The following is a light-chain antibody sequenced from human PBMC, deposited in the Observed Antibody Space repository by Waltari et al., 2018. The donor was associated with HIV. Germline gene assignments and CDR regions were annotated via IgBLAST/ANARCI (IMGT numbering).Light chain of an antibody. Sequence: QSVLTQPPSVSGAPGQRVTISCTGSNSNIGAGLDSPWYQQLPGTAPNLLVYTTPYRPAGFPDRFSGSKSGTSASLAITGLQAEDEADYYCQSYDSSLSGYVFATGTRVTVL. J-gene: IGLJ1*01. CDR1: NSNIGAGLD. CDR3: QSYDSSLSGYV. V-gene: IGLV1-40*01. CDR2: TTP.